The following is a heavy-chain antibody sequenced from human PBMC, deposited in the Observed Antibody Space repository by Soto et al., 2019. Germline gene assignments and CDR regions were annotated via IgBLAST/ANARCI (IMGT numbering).Heavy chain of an antibody. V-gene: IGHV3-15*01. J-gene: IGHJ4*02. CDR2: IKSKTDGGTT. Sequence: EVQLVESGGGLVKPGGSLRLSCEASGLILNRAWMSWVRQAPGKGLEWLGRIKSKTDGGTTDYAAPVKGRFTISRDDSKNTLYLQMNSLKTEDTAVYYCTSVATHWGQGALVTVSS. D-gene: IGHD1-26*01. CDR3: TSVATH. CDR1: GLILNRAW.